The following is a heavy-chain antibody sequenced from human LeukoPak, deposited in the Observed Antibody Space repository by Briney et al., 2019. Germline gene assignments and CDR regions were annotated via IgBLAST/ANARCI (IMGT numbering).Heavy chain of an antibody. CDR1: GFTFSSYS. V-gene: IGHV3-23*01. J-gene: IGHJ4*02. D-gene: IGHD3-22*01. Sequence: SGGSLRLSCAASGFTFSSYSMNWVRQAPGKGLEWVSAISGSGGRTYYADSVKGRFTISSDNSKNTLYLQMNGLRAEDTAVYYCAKTDSSDYSYFFDYWGQGTLVTVSS. CDR3: AKTDSSDYSYFFDY. CDR2: ISGSGGRT.